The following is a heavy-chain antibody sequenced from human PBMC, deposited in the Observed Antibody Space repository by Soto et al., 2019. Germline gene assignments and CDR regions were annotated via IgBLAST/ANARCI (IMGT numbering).Heavy chain of an antibody. CDR1: GFTFDDYG. D-gene: IGHD3-9*01. V-gene: IGHV3-20*04. CDR3: ARAMGYDMLTGLFLDY. J-gene: IGHJ4*02. Sequence: EVQVVESGGGVVRPGGSLRLSCAASGFTFDDYGMSWVRQAPGKGLEWVSGINWNGGSTGYADSVKGRFTISRDNAKNALYLQMNSLRAEDTALYYCARAMGYDMLTGLFLDYWGQGNLVTVSS. CDR2: INWNGGST.